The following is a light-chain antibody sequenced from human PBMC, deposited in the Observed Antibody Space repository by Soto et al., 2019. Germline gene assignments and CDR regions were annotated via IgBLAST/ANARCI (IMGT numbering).Light chain of an antibody. CDR1: QSVSSY. J-gene: IGKJ1*01. V-gene: IGKV3-11*01. CDR2: DAS. CDR3: QQTYSTPPT. Sequence: PGERASLSCRASQSVSSYLAWYQQKPGQPPRLLIYDASTRATGVPARFSGSGSGTDFTLTISSLQPEDFATYYCQQTYSTPPTFGQGNKVDSK.